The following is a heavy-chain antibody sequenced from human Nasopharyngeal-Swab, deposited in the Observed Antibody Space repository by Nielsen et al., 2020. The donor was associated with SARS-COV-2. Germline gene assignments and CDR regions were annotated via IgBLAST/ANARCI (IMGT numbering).Heavy chain of an antibody. CDR3: AKDLGVESPLWFDY. Sequence: GESLKISCTASGFTFSSYAMSWVRQAPGKGLEWVSEISGSGGSTYYAESVKRRFTISRDNSKNTLYLQMSSLRAEDTAIYYCAKDLGVESPLWFDYWGQGTLLTVSS. D-gene: IGHD4-23*01. V-gene: IGHV3-23*01. J-gene: IGHJ4*02. CDR1: GFTFSSYA. CDR2: ISGSGGST.